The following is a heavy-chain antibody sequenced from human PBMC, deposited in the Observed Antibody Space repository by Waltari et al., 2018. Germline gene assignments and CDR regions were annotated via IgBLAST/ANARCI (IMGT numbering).Heavy chain of an antibody. CDR2: ISSSSSYI. J-gene: IGHJ6*02. V-gene: IGHV3-21*01. Sequence: EVQLVESGGGLVKPGGSLRLSCAASGFTFSSYSMNWVRQAPGKGLEWVPSISSSSSYIYYADSVKGRFTISRDNAKNSLYLQMNSLRAEDTAVYYCARALSDIVVVVARHYGMDVWGQGTTVTVSS. CDR1: GFTFSSYS. D-gene: IGHD2-15*01. CDR3: ARALSDIVVVVARHYGMDV.